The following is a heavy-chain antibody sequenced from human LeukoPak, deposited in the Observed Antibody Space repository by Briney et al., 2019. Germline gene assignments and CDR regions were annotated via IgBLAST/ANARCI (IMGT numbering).Heavy chain of an antibody. CDR2: IYSSGST. Sequence: PSETLSLTCAVSGGSISSYYWSWIRPPAGKGLEGVGRIYSSGSTNYNPSLKSRVTMSVDTSKNQFSLKLSSVTAAHTAVYYCASNYYDSSGYPYYYGMDVWGQGTTVTVSS. V-gene: IGHV4-4*07. D-gene: IGHD3-22*01. CDR1: GGSISSYY. J-gene: IGHJ6*02. CDR3: ASNYYDSSGYPYYYGMDV.